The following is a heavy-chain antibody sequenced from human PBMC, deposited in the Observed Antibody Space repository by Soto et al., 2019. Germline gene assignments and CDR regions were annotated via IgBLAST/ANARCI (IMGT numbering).Heavy chain of an antibody. Sequence: EVQLVESGGGLVQPGRSLRLSCAASGFTFDDYAMHWVRQAPGKGLEWVSGISWNSGSIGYADSVKGRFTISRDNAKNSLYLQMNSLRAEDTALYYCAKDSTQYSGYDYNYFDYWGQGTLVTVSS. CDR3: AKDSTQYSGYDYNYFDY. CDR1: GFTFDDYA. V-gene: IGHV3-9*01. J-gene: IGHJ4*02. D-gene: IGHD5-12*01. CDR2: ISWNSGSI.